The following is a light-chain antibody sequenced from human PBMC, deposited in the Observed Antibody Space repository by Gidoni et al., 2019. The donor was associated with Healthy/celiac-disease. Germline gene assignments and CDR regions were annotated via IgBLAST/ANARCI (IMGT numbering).Light chain of an antibody. V-gene: IGKV1-39*01. J-gene: IGKJ4*01. CDR3: QQSYSTPPG. CDR1: QSISSY. Sequence: DIQMTQSPSSLSASVGDRVTITCRASQSISSYLNWYQQKPGKAPKLLIYAASSLQSGVPSRFSGSGSGTDCTLTISSLQPEDFATYYCQQSYSTPPGFGGGTKVEIK. CDR2: AAS.